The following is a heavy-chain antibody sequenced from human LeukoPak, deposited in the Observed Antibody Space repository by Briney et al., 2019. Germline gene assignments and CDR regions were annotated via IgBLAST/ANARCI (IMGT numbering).Heavy chain of an antibody. J-gene: IGHJ4*02. V-gene: IGHV4-4*07. CDR3: AREYDSSGSVGY. D-gene: IGHD3-22*01. Sequence: SETLSLTCTVSGGSISSYYWSWIRQPAGKGLEWIGRIYTSGSTYYNPSLKSRVTISVDTSKNQFSLKLSSVTAADTAVYYCAREYDSSGSVGYWGQGTLVSVSS. CDR2: IYTSGST. CDR1: GGSISSYY.